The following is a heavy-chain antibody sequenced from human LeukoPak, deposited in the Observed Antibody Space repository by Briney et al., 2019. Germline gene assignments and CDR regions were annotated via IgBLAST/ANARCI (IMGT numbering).Heavy chain of an antibody. CDR3: AKLQSVVIPAAMLGFDY. CDR1: GFTFRYG. J-gene: IGHJ4*02. Sequence: PGGTLRLSCAASGFTFRYGMSWVRQAPGKGLEWVSGISASGANRYYADSVKGRFTISRDNSRDTLSVQINSLRAEDTAVYYCAKLQSVVIPAAMLGFDYWGQGILVTVSS. V-gene: IGHV3-23*01. CDR2: ISASGANR. D-gene: IGHD2-2*01.